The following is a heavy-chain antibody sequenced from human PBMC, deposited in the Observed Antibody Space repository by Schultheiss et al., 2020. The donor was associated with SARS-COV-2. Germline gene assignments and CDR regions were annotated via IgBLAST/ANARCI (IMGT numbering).Heavy chain of an antibody. V-gene: IGHV3-23*01. Sequence: GGSLRLSCAASGFTFSSYGMHWVRQAPGKGLEWVSAISGSGGSTYYADSVKGRFTISRDNSKNTLYLQMNSLRAEDTAVYYCAKDLRIAVAGSFDYWGQGTLVTVSS. CDR2: ISGSGGST. J-gene: IGHJ4*02. CDR1: GFTFSSYG. D-gene: IGHD6-19*01. CDR3: AKDLRIAVAGSFDY.